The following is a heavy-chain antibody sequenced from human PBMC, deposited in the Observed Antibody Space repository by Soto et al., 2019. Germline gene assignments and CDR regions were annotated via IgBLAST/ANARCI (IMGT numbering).Heavy chain of an antibody. CDR1: GGSISSGGYY. J-gene: IGHJ4*02. V-gene: IGHV4-31*03. CDR3: ARRYGASFDY. Sequence: SETLSLTCTVSGGSISSGGYYWSWIRQHPGKGLEWIGYIYYSGSTYYNPSLKSRVTISVDTSKNQFSLKLSSVTAADTAVYHCARRYGASFDYWGQGTLVTVSS. CDR2: IYYSGST. D-gene: IGHD4-17*01.